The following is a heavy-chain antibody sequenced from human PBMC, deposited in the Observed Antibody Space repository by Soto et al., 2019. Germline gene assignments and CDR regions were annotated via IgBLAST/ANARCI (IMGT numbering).Heavy chain of an antibody. CDR2: IYYSGST. V-gene: IGHV4-31*03. CDR1: GGSISSGAYY. CDR3: ASPAAEAVTTGNWYFDL. D-gene: IGHD4-17*01. J-gene: IGHJ2*01. Sequence: QVQLQESGPGLVKPSQTLSLTCTVSGGSISSGAYYWSWIRQHPGKGLEWIGYIYYSGSTYYNPSLKSRVTISVDTSNNQFSLKLSCVTAADTAVYYCASPAAEAVTTGNWYFDLWGRGTLVTVSS.